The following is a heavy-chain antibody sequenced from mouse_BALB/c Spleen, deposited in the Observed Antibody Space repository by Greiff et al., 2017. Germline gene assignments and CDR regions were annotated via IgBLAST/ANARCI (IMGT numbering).Heavy chain of an antibody. D-gene: IGHD1-2*01. J-gene: IGHJ1*01. V-gene: IGHV3-2*02. Sequence: DVQLVESGPGLVTPSQSLSLTCTVTGYSITSDYAWNWIRQFPGNKLVWLGYISYSGSTSYNPSLNSRISITRDTSKNQFFLQLNSVTTEDTATYYCARNNGHWYFEVWGAGTTVTVSS. CDR1: GYSITSDYA. CDR2: ISYSGST. CDR3: ARNNGHWYFEV.